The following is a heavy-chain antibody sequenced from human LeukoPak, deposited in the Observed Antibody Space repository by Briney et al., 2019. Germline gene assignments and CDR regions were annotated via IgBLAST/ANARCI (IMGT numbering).Heavy chain of an antibody. J-gene: IGHJ4*02. CDR1: GFTFSDYY. Sequence: GGSLRLSCAASGFTFSDYYMSWIRQAPGKGLEWVSYISSSGSTIYYADSVKGRFTISRDNAKNSLYLQMNSLRAEDTAVYYCARDINGGVDIVATPFDYWGQGTLVTVSS. V-gene: IGHV3-11*01. D-gene: IGHD5-12*01. CDR3: ARDINGGVDIVATPFDY. CDR2: ISSSGSTI.